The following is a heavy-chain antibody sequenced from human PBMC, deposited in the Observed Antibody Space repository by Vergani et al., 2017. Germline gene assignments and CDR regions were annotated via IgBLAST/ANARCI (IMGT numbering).Heavy chain of an antibody. Sequence: QVQLVQSGAEVKKPGASVRVSCKASDYTFTNYGISWVRQAPGQGLEWMGWISASNGDTNYAQKLHGRVTMTTDASTGTAYMELRSLRSDDTAVYYCARARAGRQWLAASGFDSWGQGTLVTVSS. V-gene: IGHV1-18*01. CDR3: ARARAGRQWLAASGFDS. CDR1: DYTFTNYG. D-gene: IGHD6-19*01. CDR2: ISASNGDT. J-gene: IGHJ4*02.